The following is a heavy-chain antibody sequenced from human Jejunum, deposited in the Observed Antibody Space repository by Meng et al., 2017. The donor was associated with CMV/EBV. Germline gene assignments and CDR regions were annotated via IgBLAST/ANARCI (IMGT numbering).Heavy chain of an antibody. J-gene: IGHJ5*02. V-gene: IGHV3-23*01. D-gene: IGHD3-10*01. CDR2: ISGSGSKT. CDR1: GFTFSNYA. Sequence: GFTFSNYAMTWVRQAPGKGLEWVSGISGSGSKTYYADSVKGRFTISRDNSKNTLYLQMNSLRAEDTALFYCAKSQSYYGLGSYSESWGQGTLVTVSS. CDR3: AKSQSYYGLGSYSES.